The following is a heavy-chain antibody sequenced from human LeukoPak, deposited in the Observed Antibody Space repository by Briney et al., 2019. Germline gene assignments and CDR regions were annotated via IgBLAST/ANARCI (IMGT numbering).Heavy chain of an antibody. D-gene: IGHD2-2*01. J-gene: IGHJ6*02. CDR3: AKSTSPLYYYYGMDV. CDR2: ISGSGRST. CDR1: GFTFSNYA. V-gene: IGHV3-23*01. Sequence: TGGSLRLSCAASGFTFSNYAMSWVRQAPGKGLEWVSTISGSGRSTYYADSVKGRFTISRDNSKNTLYLQLNSLRAEDTAVYYCAKSTSPLYYYYGMDVWGQGTTVTVSS.